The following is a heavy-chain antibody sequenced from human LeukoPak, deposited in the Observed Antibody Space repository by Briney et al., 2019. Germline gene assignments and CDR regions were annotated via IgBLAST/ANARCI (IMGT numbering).Heavy chain of an antibody. J-gene: IGHJ5*02. CDR2: ISGSGRST. V-gene: IGHV3-23*01. Sequence: GGSLRLSCAASGFTFSNYWMSWVRQDPGKGLEWVSAISGSGRSTYYADSVKGRFTISRDNSKNTLFLQMDSLRDDDTALYYCTRVAEKSLTTVDKGWFDPWGQGTLVTVAS. CDR1: GFTFSNYW. D-gene: IGHD4-11*01. CDR3: TRVAEKSLTTVDKGWFDP.